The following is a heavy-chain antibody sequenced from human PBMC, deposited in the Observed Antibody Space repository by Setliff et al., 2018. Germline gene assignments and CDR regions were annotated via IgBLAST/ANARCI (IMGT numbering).Heavy chain of an antibody. CDR3: ARGSSGSRPAY. D-gene: IGHD1-26*01. Sequence: SLTLSFSASGFTFSSHDMNWVRQSPGKGREWLSYISASGASLYHIDSVKGRFTISRDNAQNSLYLQMNSMRAEDTAVYYCARGSSGSRPAYWGQGTLVTVSS. V-gene: IGHV3-48*03. CDR1: GFTFSSHD. CDR2: ISASGASL. J-gene: IGHJ4*02.